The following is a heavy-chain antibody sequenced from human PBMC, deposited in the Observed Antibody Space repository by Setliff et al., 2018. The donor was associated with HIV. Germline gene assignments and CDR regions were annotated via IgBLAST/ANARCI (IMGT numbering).Heavy chain of an antibody. D-gene: IGHD2-2*01. V-gene: IGHV3-49*04. Sequence: PGGSLRLSCTASGFTFGVFAMSWVRQAPGKGLEWVGFIRSKAYGGTTEYVASVKGRFTISRDDSKTIAYLQMNSLKTEDIAVYYCTRGGTEYQLLNFDYWGQGTLVTVSS. CDR1: GFTFGVFA. CDR2: IRSKAYGGTT. CDR3: TRGGTEYQLLNFDY. J-gene: IGHJ4*02.